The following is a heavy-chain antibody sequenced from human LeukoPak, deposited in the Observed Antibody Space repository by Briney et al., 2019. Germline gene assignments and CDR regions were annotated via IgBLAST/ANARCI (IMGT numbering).Heavy chain of an antibody. V-gene: IGHV1-2*04. CDR1: GYTFAGYY. CDR2: INPNSGGT. CDR3: ARGGIDYGDWKRPTEPNYYYYGMDV. D-gene: IGHD4-17*01. Sequence: ASVKVSCKASGYTFAGYYMHWVRQAPGQGLEWMGWINPNSGGTNYAQKFQGWVTMTRDTSISTAYMELSSLRSEDTAVYYCARGGIDYGDWKRPTEPNYYYYGMDVWGQGTTVTVSS. J-gene: IGHJ6*02.